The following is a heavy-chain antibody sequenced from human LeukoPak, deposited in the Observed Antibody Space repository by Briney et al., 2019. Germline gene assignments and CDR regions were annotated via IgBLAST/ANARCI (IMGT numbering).Heavy chain of an antibody. J-gene: IGHJ4*02. CDR1: GFTFSSYA. CDR2: ISYDGSNK. Sequence: GRSLRLSCAASGFTFSSYAMHWVRQAPGKGLEWVAVISYDGSNKYYADSVKGRFTISRDNSKNTLYLQMNSLRAEDTAVYYCARGGVGATTNFDYWGQGTLVTVSS. D-gene: IGHD1-26*01. CDR3: ARGGVGATTNFDY. V-gene: IGHV3-30*04.